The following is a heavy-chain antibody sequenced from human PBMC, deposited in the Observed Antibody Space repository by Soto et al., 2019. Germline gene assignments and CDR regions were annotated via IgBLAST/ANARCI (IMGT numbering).Heavy chain of an antibody. Sequence: PSETLSLTCTVSGGSISSYYWSWIRQPPGKGLEWIGYIYYSGSTNYSPSLKSRVTISVDTSKNQFSLKLSSVTAADTAVYYCARDLGVAGYYYYGMDVWGQGTTVTVS. CDR2: IYYSGST. CDR1: GGSISSYY. CDR3: ARDLGVAGYYYYGMDV. D-gene: IGHD2-15*01. V-gene: IGHV4-59*01. J-gene: IGHJ6*02.